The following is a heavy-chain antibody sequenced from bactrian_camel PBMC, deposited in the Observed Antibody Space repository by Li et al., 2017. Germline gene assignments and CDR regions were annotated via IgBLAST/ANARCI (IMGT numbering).Heavy chain of an antibody. CDR3: AGGSWYVDY. D-gene: IGHD6*01. CDR1: RFAFSNYD. CDR2: IDTGDGRT. V-gene: IGHV3S28*01. J-gene: IGHJ4*01. Sequence: QLVESGGGLVQPGGSLRLSCAASRFAFSNYDMTWVRQAPGKGLEWVSSIDTGDGRTNSANSLKGRFTISKDSAENTLYLQLNSLKFEDTAVYYCAGGSWYVDYWGQGTQVTVS.